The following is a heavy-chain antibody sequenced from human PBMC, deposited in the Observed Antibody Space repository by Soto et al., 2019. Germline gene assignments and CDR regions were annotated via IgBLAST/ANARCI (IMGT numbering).Heavy chain of an antibody. Sequence: SSETLSLTCTVSGGSISSSSYYWVWIRQPPGKGLEWIGSIYYSGTTYYNPSLKSRVTISVDTSKNQFSLKLRSVTAADTAVYYCARKSPDYLGSVGWFDPWGQGTLVIVSS. J-gene: IGHJ5*02. D-gene: IGHD1-26*01. CDR1: GGSISSSSYY. CDR2: IYYSGTT. CDR3: ARKSPDYLGSVGWFDP. V-gene: IGHV4-39*01.